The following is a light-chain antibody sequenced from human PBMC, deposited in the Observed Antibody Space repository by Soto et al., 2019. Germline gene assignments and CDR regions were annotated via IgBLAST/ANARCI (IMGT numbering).Light chain of an antibody. Sequence: EIVMTQSPDTLSVSPGERATLSCRASQSVSSKLAWYQQKPGQAPRLLIYGASTRATGIPARFSGSGSGTEFTLTISSLQSEDFAVYYCQQYNNWLTFGGGTKVEIK. V-gene: IGKV3-15*01. CDR2: GAS. J-gene: IGKJ4*01. CDR3: QQYNNWLT. CDR1: QSVSSK.